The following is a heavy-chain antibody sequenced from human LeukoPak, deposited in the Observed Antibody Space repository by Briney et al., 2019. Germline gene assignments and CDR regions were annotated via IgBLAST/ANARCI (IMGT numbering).Heavy chain of an antibody. Sequence: PGGSLRLSCAASGFTFSSYGMHWVRQAPGKGLEWVAVIWYDGSNKYYADSVKGRFTISRDNSKNTLYLQMNSLRAEDTAVYYCARVGCSGGSCHCDYWGQGTLVTVSS. V-gene: IGHV3-33*01. CDR3: ARVGCSGGSCHCDY. CDR1: GFTFSSYG. D-gene: IGHD2-15*01. CDR2: IWYDGSNK. J-gene: IGHJ4*02.